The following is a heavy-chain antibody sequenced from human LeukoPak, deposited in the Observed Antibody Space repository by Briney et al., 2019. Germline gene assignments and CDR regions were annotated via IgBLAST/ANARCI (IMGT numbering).Heavy chain of an antibody. CDR2: IYYTGST. CDR1: GASISSYF. J-gene: IGHJ4*02. V-gene: IGHV4-59*01. D-gene: IGHD6-13*01. Sequence: SETLSLTCTVSGASISSYFWSWIRQPPGKGLEWIGYIYYTGSTNYNPSLNSRVTISVDTSKNQFSLKLNSVTAADTAVYYCARGSGYSSSWYDYWGQGTLVTVSS. CDR3: ARGSGYSSSWYDY.